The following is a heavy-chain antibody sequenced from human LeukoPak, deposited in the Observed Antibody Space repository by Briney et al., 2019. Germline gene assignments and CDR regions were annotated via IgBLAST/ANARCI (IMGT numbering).Heavy chain of an antibody. CDR1: GYTFTSYY. D-gene: IGHD2-21*02. CDR3: ARGRAPACGGDCYSDAFDI. J-gene: IGHJ3*02. CDR2: INPSGGST. V-gene: IGHV1-46*01. Sequence: ASVKVSCKASGYTFTSYYMHWVRQAPGQGLEWMGIINPSGGSTSYAQKFQGRVTMTRDTSTSTVYMELSSLRSEDTAVYYCARGRAPACGGDCYSDAFDIWGQGTMVTVSS.